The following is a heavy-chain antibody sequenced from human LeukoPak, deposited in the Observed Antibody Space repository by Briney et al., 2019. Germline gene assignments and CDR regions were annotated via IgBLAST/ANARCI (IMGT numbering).Heavy chain of an antibody. J-gene: IGHJ4*02. CDR1: GFTFSSYA. Sequence: PGGSLRLSCAASGFTFSSYAMHWVRQAPGKGLEYVSAISSNGGSTYYANSVKGRFTISRDNSKNTLYLQMGSLRDEDSAVYYCARDLTRIVVFPGYWGQGTLVTVSS. V-gene: IGHV3-64*01. CDR3: ARDLTRIVVFPGY. D-gene: IGHD3-22*01. CDR2: ISSNGGST.